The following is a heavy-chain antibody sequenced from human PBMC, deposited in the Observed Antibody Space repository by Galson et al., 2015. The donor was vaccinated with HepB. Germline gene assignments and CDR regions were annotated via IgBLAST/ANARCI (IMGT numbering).Heavy chain of an antibody. D-gene: IGHD6-19*01. CDR3: AKDLTQWLVTGWFDY. Sequence: SLRLSCAASRFTFSSYGMHWVRQAPGKGLEWVAAMSYDGSNKYYGDSVKGRFTISRDNSKNTLYLQMNSLRAEDTAVYYCAKDLTQWLVTGWFDYWGQGTLVTVSS. CDR1: RFTFSSYG. CDR2: MSYDGSNK. V-gene: IGHV3-30*18. J-gene: IGHJ5*01.